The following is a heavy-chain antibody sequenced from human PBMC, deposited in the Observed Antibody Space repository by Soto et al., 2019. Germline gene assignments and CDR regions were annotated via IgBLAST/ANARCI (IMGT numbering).Heavy chain of an antibody. CDR1: GFTFSNYA. J-gene: IGHJ6*03. D-gene: IGHD6-25*01. Sequence: GGSLRLSCAASGFTFSNYAMSWVRQAPGRGLEWVSAISAGGFSTYYADSVKGRFTISRDNSKNTLYLQMNSLRAEDTAVYYCAKSAAERHYYYYMDVWGKGTTVTVAS. CDR2: ISAGGFST. V-gene: IGHV3-23*01. CDR3: AKSAAERHYYYYMDV.